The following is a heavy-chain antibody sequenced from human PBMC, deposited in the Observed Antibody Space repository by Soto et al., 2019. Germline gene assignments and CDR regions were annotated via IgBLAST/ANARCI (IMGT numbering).Heavy chain of an antibody. CDR2: ISWDGGST. Sequence: GGSLRLSCAASGFTFDDYTMHWVRQAPGKGLEWVSLISWDGGSTYYADSVKGRFTISRDNSKNSLYLQMNSLRTEDTALYYCATKVNWGSFDYWGQGTLVTVSS. J-gene: IGHJ4*02. CDR1: GFTFDDYT. V-gene: IGHV3-43*01. D-gene: IGHD7-27*01. CDR3: ATKVNWGSFDY.